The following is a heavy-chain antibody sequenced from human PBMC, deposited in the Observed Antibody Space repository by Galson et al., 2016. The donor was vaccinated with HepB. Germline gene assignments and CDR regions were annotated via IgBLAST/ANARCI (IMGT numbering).Heavy chain of an antibody. CDR1: GDSVSADMVA. D-gene: IGHD1-7*01. CDR3: ARGRNSAFDY. V-gene: IGHV6-1*01. J-gene: IGHJ4*02. CDR2: TYYRSRWFS. Sequence: CAISGDSVSADMVAWNWIRQFPSRGLEWLGRTYYRSRWFSDYAESVQGRITINPDTSNNHFSLQLNSVTPDDTAIYFCARGRNSAFDYWGQGILVTVSS.